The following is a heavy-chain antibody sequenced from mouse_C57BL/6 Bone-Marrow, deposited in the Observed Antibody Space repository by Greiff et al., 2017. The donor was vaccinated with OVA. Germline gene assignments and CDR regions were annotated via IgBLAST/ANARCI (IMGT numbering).Heavy chain of an antibody. CDR3: ARSRQLRLEYYFDY. Sequence: VQLQQSGPELVKPGASVKMSCKASGYTFTDYNMHWVKQSHGKSLEWIGYINPNNGGTSYNQKFKGKATLTVNKSSSTAYMELRSLTSEDSAVYYCARSRQLRLEYYFDYWGQGTTLTVSS. D-gene: IGHD3-2*02. CDR1: GYTFTDYN. V-gene: IGHV1-22*01. J-gene: IGHJ2*01. CDR2: INPNNGGT.